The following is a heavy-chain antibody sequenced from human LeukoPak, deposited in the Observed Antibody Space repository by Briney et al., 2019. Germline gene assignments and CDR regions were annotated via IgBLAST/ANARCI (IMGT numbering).Heavy chain of an antibody. D-gene: IGHD5-12*01. CDR3: ATDIVATIDNGMDV. Sequence: GGSLRLSCAASGFTFSSYGMHWVRQAPGKGLEWVAFIRYDGSNKYYADSVKGRFTISRDNSKNTLYLQMNSLRAEDTAVYYCATDIVATIDNGMDVWGQGTTVTVSS. V-gene: IGHV3-30*02. CDR1: GFTFSSYG. J-gene: IGHJ6*02. CDR2: IRYDGSNK.